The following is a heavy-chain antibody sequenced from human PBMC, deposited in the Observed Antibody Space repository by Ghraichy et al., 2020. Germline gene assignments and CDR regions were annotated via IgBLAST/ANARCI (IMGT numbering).Heavy chain of an antibody. CDR3: ARSYSTSWIVNGVRGAPDF. CDR2: IDVNSGNL. V-gene: IGHV3-21*01. Sequence: GGSLRLSCAASGFTFRRYNMNWVRQAPGKGLEWVSSIDVNSGNLHYADSVKGRFTISRDDARNSLFLQMSSLRVEDTATYYCARSYSTSWIVNGVRGAPDFWGLGTLVYVSS. D-gene: IGHD6-13*01. CDR1: GFTFRRYN. J-gene: IGHJ4*02.